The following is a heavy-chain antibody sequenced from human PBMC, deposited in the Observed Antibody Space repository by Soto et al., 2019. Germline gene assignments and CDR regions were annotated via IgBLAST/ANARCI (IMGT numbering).Heavy chain of an antibody. CDR3: ARESNTFRGVIVGP. CDR1: GGSISSSNW. J-gene: IGHJ5*02. CDR2: IYHSGST. V-gene: IGHV4-4*02. D-gene: IGHD3-16*02. Sequence: KPSETLSLTCAVSGGSISSSNWWSWVRQPPGKGLEWIGEIYHSGSTNYNPSLKSRVTISVDKSKNQFSLKLSSVTAADTAVYYCARESNTFRGVIVGPWGQGTLVTVSS.